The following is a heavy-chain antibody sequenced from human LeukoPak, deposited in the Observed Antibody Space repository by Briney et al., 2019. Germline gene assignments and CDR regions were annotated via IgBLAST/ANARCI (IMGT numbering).Heavy chain of an antibody. CDR2: IWYDGSNK. CDR3: ARDPLGMDV. V-gene: IGHV3-33*01. J-gene: IGHJ6*02. Sequence: GGSLRLSCTASGFTFSSYGMHWVRQAPGKGLEWVAVIWYDGSNKYYADSVKGRFTISRDNSKNTLYLQTNSLRAEDTAVYYCARDPLGMDVWGQGTTVTVSS. CDR1: GFTFSSYG.